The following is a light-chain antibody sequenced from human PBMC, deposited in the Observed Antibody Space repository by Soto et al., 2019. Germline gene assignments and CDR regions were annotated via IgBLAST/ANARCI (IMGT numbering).Light chain of an antibody. CDR3: PSYTSGGSYVV. CDR1: SIDVGGYNF. Sequence: QSVLTQPASVSGSPGQSITISCTGTSIDVGGYNFVSWYQQHPGKAPKLMIYGVSDRPSGVSSRFSGSKSGNTASLTISGLQAEDEADYFCPSYTSGGSYVVFGGGTMLTVL. V-gene: IGLV2-14*03. J-gene: IGLJ2*01. CDR2: GVS.